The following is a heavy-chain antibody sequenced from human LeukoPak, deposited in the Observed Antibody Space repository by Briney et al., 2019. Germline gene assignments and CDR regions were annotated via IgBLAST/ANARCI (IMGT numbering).Heavy chain of an antibody. J-gene: IGHJ4*02. CDR2: INPNNGGT. V-gene: IGHV1-2*02. D-gene: IGHD4-17*01. CDR3: ARERPRSSGDYF. CDR1: GYTFTTYG. Sequence: ASVKVSCKASGYTFTTYGINWVRQAPGQGLEWMGWINPNNGGTVYAQKFQGRVTMTRDTSISTAYMELNSLTSDDTAVYYCARERPRSSGDYFWGQGTLVTVSS.